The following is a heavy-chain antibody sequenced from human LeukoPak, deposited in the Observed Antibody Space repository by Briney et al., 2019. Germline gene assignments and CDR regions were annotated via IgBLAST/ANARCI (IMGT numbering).Heavy chain of an antibody. CDR1: GFTFSSYA. J-gene: IGHJ4*02. CDR2: ISGSGGST. Sequence: HAGGSLRLSCAASGFTFSSYAMSWVRQAPGKGLEWVSAISGSGGSTYYADSVKGRFTISRDNSKNTLYLQMNSLRAEDTAVYYCARDLQQLGQHNFDYWGQGTLVTVSS. V-gene: IGHV3-23*01. CDR3: ARDLQQLGQHNFDY. D-gene: IGHD6-13*01.